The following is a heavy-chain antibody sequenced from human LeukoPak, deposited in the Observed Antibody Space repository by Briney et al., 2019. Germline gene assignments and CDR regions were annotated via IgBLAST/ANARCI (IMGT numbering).Heavy chain of an antibody. Sequence: PSETLSLTCTVAGGSISSYYWSWIRQPPGKGLEWIGYIYYSGSTNYNPSLKSRVTISVDTSKNQFSLKLSSVTAADTAVYYCARHKMSDYGEWRTGFDYWGQGTLVTVSS. V-gene: IGHV4-59*08. CDR3: ARHKMSDYGEWRTGFDY. CDR1: GGSISSYY. D-gene: IGHD4-17*01. CDR2: IYYSGST. J-gene: IGHJ4*02.